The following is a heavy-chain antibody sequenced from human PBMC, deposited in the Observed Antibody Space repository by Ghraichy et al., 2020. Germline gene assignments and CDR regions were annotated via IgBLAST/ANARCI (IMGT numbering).Heavy chain of an antibody. Sequence: TLSLTCTVSGGSISSYYWTWIRQPPGKGLEWIGYIYYSGSTNYNPSLKSRVTISVDTSKNHFSLKLSSVTAADTAVYYCARSTNPRYYGMDVWGQGTTVTVSS. CDR3: ARSTNPRYYGMDV. J-gene: IGHJ6*02. CDR2: IYYSGST. V-gene: IGHV4-59*01. CDR1: GGSISSYY.